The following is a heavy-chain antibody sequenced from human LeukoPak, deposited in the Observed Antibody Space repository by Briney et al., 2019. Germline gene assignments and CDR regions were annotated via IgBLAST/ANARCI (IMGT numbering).Heavy chain of an antibody. CDR2: IYPGGSDT. J-gene: IGHJ6*03. D-gene: IGHD5-18*01. CDR3: ARQGSGYSPTYYYYMDV. Sequence: GESLKISCKGSGYSFTNYWIGWVRQMPGKGLEWMGIIYPGGSDTRYSPSFQGQVTMSVDKSISTAYLQWSSLKASDTAMYYCARQGSGYSPTYYYYMDVWGKGTTVTISS. V-gene: IGHV5-51*01. CDR1: GYSFTNYW.